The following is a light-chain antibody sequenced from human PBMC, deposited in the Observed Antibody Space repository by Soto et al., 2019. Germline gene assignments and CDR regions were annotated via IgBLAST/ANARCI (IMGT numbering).Light chain of an antibody. CDR3: MQATQYPNT. CDR1: QRLVHSDGNAY. Sequence: DIVMTQTPLSSPVTLGQPASISCRSSQRLVHSDGNAYLSWLQQRPGQPPRPLIHQISKRFSGVPDRFSGSGAGTDFTLTISRVEAEDVGVYYCMQATQYPNTFGQGTELELK. J-gene: IGKJ2*01. CDR2: QIS. V-gene: IGKV2-24*01.